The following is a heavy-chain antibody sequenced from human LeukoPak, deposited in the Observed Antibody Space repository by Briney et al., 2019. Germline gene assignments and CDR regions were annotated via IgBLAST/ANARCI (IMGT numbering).Heavy chain of an antibody. CDR1: GFTFSSYA. J-gene: IGHJ4*02. D-gene: IGHD1-26*01. V-gene: IGHV3-23*01. CDR3: AKDPEGWELSYYFDY. Sequence: PGGSLRLSCAASGFTFSSYAMSWVRQAPGKGLEWVSAISGSGGSTYYADSVKGRFTISRDNYKNTLYLQMNSLRAEDTAVYYCAKDPEGWELSYYFDYWGQGTLVTVSS. CDR2: ISGSGGST.